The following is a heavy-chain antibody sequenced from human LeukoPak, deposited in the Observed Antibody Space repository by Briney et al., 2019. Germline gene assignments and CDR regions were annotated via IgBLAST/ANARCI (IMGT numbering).Heavy chain of an antibody. CDR1: GFTFSSYD. CDR2: INTAGDT. V-gene: IGHV3-13*04. CDR3: AYSDHFDN. J-gene: IGHJ4*02. D-gene: IGHD4-17*01. Sequence: GGSLRLSCAASGFTFSSYDMLWVRQATGKGLEWVSAINTAGDTFYSGSVRGRFTISRDNAKNTLYLQMNSLTGEDTAVYYCAYSDHFDNWGQGTLVTVSS.